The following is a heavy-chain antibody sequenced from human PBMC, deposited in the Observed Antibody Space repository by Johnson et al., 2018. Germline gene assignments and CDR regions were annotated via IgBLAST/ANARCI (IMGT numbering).Heavy chain of an antibody. V-gene: IGHV3-66*02. CDR2: IYSGGST. D-gene: IGHD3-22*01. CDR1: GFTVSSNY. J-gene: IGHJ3*02. Sequence: VQLVESGGGLVQPGGSLRLSCAASGFTVSSNYMSWVRQAPGKGLEWVSVIYSGGSTYYADSVKGRFTISRDNSKNTLYLQMNSLRAEDTAVYYCARILYVRCGYYYVGAFDIWGQGTMVTVSS. CDR3: ARILYVRCGYYYVGAFDI.